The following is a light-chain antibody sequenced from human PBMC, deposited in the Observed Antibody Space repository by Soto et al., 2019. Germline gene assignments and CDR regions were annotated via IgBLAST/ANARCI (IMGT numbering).Light chain of an antibody. CDR3: GTWDSSLSAGV. V-gene: IGLV1-51*02. J-gene: IGLJ2*01. Sequence: QSALTQPPSVSGAPGQTVTISCSGSSSNIGNNYVSWYQQLPGTAPRVLIYENNKRPSGIPDRFSGSTSGTSATMGISGLQTGDEADYYCGTWDSSLSAGVFGGGTKLTVL. CDR1: SSNIGNNY. CDR2: ENN.